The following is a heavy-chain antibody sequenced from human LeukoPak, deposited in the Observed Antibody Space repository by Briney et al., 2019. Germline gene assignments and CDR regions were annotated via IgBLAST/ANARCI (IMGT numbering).Heavy chain of an antibody. Sequence: GGSLRLSCAASGFTFSSYEMNWVRQAPGKGLEWVSYISSSGSTIYYADSVKGRFTISRDNSKNTLYLHMNSLRAEDTAVYYCAKDHTGYYDSSGFWETFDYWGQGTLVTVSS. CDR1: GFTFSSYE. V-gene: IGHV3-48*03. J-gene: IGHJ4*02. CDR2: ISSSGSTI. D-gene: IGHD3-22*01. CDR3: AKDHTGYYDSSGFWETFDY.